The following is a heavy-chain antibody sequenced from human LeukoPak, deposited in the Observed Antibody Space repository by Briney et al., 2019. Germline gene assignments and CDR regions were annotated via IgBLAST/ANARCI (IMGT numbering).Heavy chain of an antibody. CDR2: IYYSGST. J-gene: IGHJ3*02. CDR3: ARDSSPHYYDSSGDAFDI. D-gene: IGHD3-22*01. Sequence: PSETLSLTCAVSGGSISSGGCYWSWIRQHPGKGLEWIGYIYYSGSTYYNPSLKSRVTISVDTSKNQFSLKLSSVTAADTAVYYCARDSSPHYYDSSGDAFDIWGQGTMVTVSS. V-gene: IGHV4-31*11. CDR1: GGSISSGGCY.